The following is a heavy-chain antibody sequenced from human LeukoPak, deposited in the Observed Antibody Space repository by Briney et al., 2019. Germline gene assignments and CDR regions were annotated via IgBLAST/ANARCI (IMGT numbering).Heavy chain of an antibody. D-gene: IGHD5-12*01. CDR2: IYYSGST. CDR3: ATDGNSCYLGGFDY. V-gene: IGHV4-30-4*01. Sequence: PSETLFLTCTVSGGSISSGDYYWSWIRQPPGKGLEWIGYIYYSGSTYYNPSLKSRVTISVDTSKNQFSLKLSSVTAADTAVYYCATDGNSCYLGGFDYWGQGTLVTVSS. J-gene: IGHJ4*02. CDR1: GGSISSGDYY.